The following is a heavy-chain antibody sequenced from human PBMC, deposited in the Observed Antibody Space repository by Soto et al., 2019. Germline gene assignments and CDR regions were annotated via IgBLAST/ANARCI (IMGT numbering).Heavy chain of an antibody. CDR3: ARGGPRNPYYFDY. V-gene: IGHV1-2*04. CDR2: NKPKKGGT. Sequence: ASVKVSCKGSWYTLPRFYIHRAGPAPGQRAEGNGRNKPKKGGTNYAQKFQGWVTMTRDTSISTAYMELSRLRSDDTAVYYCARGGPRNPYYFDYWGQGTLVTVSS. CDR1: WYTLPRFY. J-gene: IGHJ4*02.